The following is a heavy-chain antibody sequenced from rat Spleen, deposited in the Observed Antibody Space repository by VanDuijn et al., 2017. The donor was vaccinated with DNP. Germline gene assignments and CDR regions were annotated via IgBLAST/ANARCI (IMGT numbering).Heavy chain of an antibody. D-gene: IGHD1-4*01. Sequence: EVLLVESDGGLVQPGRSLKLSCAVSGFTFSDYYMAWVRQAPAKGLEWVATISPSGGSTYYRDSVKGRFTISRDNAKSTLYLQMDSLRSEDTATYYCAGRPPPTRGPFDYWGQGVMVTVSS. V-gene: IGHV5-25*01. J-gene: IGHJ2*01. CDR1: GFTFSDYY. CDR3: AGRPPPTRGPFDY. CDR2: ISPSGGST.